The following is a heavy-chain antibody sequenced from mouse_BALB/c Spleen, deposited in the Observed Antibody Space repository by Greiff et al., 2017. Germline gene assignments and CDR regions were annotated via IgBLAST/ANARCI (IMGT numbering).Heavy chain of an antibody. V-gene: IGHV1S29*02. Sequence: EVQLQQSGPELVKPGASVKISCKASGYTFTDYNMHWVKQSHGKSLEWIGYIYPYNGGTGYNQKFKSKATLTVDNSSSTAYMELRSLTSEDSAVYYCARASPMIGYAMDYWGQGTSVTVSS. D-gene: IGHD2-4*01. CDR2: IYPYNGGT. CDR1: GYTFTDYN. J-gene: IGHJ4*01. CDR3: ARASPMIGYAMDY.